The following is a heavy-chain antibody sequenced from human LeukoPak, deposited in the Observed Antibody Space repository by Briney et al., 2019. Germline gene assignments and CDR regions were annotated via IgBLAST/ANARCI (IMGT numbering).Heavy chain of an antibody. CDR2: ISTDGSST. Sequence: GGSLRLSCAASGFTFSSSWMYWVRQAPGKGLVWVSRISTDGSSTSYADSVEGRFTISRDNAKNSLYLQMNSLRAEDTAVYYCARGYIRGAFDIWGQGTMVTVSS. CDR1: GFTFSSSW. CDR3: ARGYIRGAFDI. D-gene: IGHD5-18*01. V-gene: IGHV3-74*01. J-gene: IGHJ3*02.